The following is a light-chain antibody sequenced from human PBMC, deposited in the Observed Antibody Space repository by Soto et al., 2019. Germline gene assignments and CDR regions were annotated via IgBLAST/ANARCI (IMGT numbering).Light chain of an antibody. CDR1: QTVSINF. CDR2: AAS. V-gene: IGKV3-20*01. CDR3: QQYGTSPLT. J-gene: IGKJ4*01. Sequence: EIVLTQSPGTLSLSPGERATLSCRARQTVSINFLAWYQQKPGQAPRLLIYAASIRATGIPDRFSGSGSGTDFARTISRLEPEDVALYDCQQYGTSPLTFGGGTRVEV.